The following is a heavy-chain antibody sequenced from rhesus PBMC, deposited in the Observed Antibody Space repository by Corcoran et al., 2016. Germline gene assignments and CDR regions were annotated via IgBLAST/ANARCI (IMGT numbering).Heavy chain of an antibody. D-gene: IGHD3-3*01. CDR3: ARELDAGIDLGFDY. Sequence: QVQLPESGPGVVKPSETLYLTCAVSAGSISDSYRWSWIRQPPGKGLEWIGYIDGSSTSTNYNPSLQRRVTSSKDPSKNQFDVKLSSVTAVDTAVDDGARELDAGIDLGFDYWGQGVLVTVSS. CDR2: IDGSSTST. CDR1: AGSISDSYR. J-gene: IGHJ4*01. V-gene: IGHV4S10*01.